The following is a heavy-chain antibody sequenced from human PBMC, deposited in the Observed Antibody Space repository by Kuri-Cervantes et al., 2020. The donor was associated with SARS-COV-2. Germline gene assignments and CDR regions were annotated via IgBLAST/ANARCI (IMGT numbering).Heavy chain of an antibody. Sequence: GEYPKIHCTTSGFPLRSYSMAWVRQAPGKGLVWISYISSSSSTISYADSVKGRFTISRDNAKNALFLQMNDMRDDGTAVYYCTREESLLGGIGGSWGQGTLVTVSS. D-gene: IGHD3-16*01. CDR1: GFPLRSYS. CDR3: TREESLLGGIGGS. CDR2: ISSSSSTI. J-gene: IGHJ4*02. V-gene: IGHV3-48*02.